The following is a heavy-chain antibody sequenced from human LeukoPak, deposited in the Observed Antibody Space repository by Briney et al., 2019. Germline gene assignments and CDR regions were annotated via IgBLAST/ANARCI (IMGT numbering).Heavy chain of an antibody. CDR2: ISSSGSTI. Sequence: PGGSLRLSCAASGFTFSSYEMNWVRQAPGKGLEWVSYISSSGSTIYYADSVKGRFTISRDNAKNSLYLQMNSLRAEDTAVYYCARGGRYYYGSGSYYNYWGQGTLVTVSS. CDR3: ARGGRYYYGSGSYYNY. V-gene: IGHV3-48*03. CDR1: GFTFSSYE. J-gene: IGHJ4*02. D-gene: IGHD3-10*01.